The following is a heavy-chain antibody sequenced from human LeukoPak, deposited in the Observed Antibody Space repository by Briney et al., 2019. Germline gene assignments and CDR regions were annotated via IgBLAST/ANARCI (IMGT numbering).Heavy chain of an antibody. CDR1: GFTFSNYW. D-gene: IGHD6-19*01. CDR3: ARAGYSSAWYYCQDC. J-gene: IGHJ4*02. V-gene: IGHV3-7*04. Sequence: GGSLRLSCAAAGFTFSNYWMNWVRLAPGKGLEWVANIKEDGSRKNYVDSVKGRFTISRDNAKNSLYLQMNSLRAGDAAIYYCARAGYSSAWYYCQDCWGQGALVTVSS. CDR2: IKEDGSRK.